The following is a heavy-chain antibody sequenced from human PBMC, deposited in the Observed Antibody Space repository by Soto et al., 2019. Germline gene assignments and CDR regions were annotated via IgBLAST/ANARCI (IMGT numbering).Heavy chain of an antibody. J-gene: IGHJ6*02. Sequence: SETLSLTCTVSGGSISSGGYYWSWIRQHPGKGLEWIGYIYYSGSTYYNPSLKSRVTISVDTSKNQFSLKLSSETSADTAVYYCARGLLGGGSFWGGYAPLGGMDVWGQGTTVTVSS. CDR1: GGSISSGGYY. V-gene: IGHV4-31*03. CDR3: ARGLLGGGSFWGGYAPLGGMDV. CDR2: IYYSGST. D-gene: IGHD3-3*01.